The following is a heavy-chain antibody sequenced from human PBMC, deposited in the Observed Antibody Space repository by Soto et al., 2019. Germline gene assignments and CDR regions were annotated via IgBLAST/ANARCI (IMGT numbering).Heavy chain of an antibody. J-gene: IGHJ4*02. CDR2: ISDSGGTT. V-gene: IGHV3-23*01. CDR3: AKAATIATLYNFDF. Sequence: EVQLLESGGGLVQPGGSLRLSCAASGFTFSGFAMNWVRQAPGKGLEWVSLISDSGGTTYHADSVKGRFTIPRDNSKNTLYLQLNSLRAEDTAVYYCAKAATIATLYNFDFWGQGTLVTVSS. CDR1: GFTFSGFA. D-gene: IGHD4-4*01.